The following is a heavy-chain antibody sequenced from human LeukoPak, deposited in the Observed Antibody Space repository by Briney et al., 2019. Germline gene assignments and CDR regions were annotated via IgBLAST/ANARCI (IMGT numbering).Heavy chain of an antibody. J-gene: IGHJ5*02. CDR1: GGSISSYY. CDR2: IYYSGST. CDR3: ARGGYCSSTSCYGPDWFDP. Sequence: SETLSLTCTVSGGSISSYYWSWIRQPPGKGLEWIGYIYYSGSTYYNPSLKSRVTISVDTSKNQFSLKLSSVTAADTAVYYCARGGYCSSTSCYGPDWFDPWGQGTLVTVSS. V-gene: IGHV4-59*01. D-gene: IGHD2-2*01.